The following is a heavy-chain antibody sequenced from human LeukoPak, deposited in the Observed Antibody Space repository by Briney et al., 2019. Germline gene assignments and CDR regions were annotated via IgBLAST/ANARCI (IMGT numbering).Heavy chain of an antibody. CDR2: IRSKAYGGTT. J-gene: IGHJ4*02. CDR3: TREVYYDFWSGYYTHDYPYFDY. V-gene: IGHV3-49*04. D-gene: IGHD3-3*01. CDR1: GFTFGDYA. Sequence: GGSLRLSCTASGFTFGDYAMSWVRQAPGKGLEWVGFIRSKAYGGTTEYAASVKGRFTISRDDSKSIAYLQMNSLKTEDTAVYYCTREVYYDFWSGYYTHDYPYFDYWGQGTLVIVSS.